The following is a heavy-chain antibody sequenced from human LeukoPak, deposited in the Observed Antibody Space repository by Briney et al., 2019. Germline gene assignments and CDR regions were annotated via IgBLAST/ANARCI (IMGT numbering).Heavy chain of an antibody. CDR3: ARLTIFGVVIAYYFDY. D-gene: IGHD3-3*01. V-gene: IGHV4-59*05. J-gene: IGHJ4*02. CDR2: IYYSGST. Sequence: SETLSLTCTVSGGSISSYYWSWIRQPPGKGLEWIGSIYYSGSTYYNPSLKSRVTISVDTSKNQFSLKLSSVTAADTAVYYCARLTIFGVVIAYYFDYWGQGTLVTVSS. CDR1: GGSISSYY.